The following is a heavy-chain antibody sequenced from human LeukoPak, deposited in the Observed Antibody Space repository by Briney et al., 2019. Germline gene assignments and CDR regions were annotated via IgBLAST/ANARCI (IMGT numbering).Heavy chain of an antibody. V-gene: IGHV4-34*01. CDR3: ASQDRNFAYFDY. Sequence: SETLSLTSAVYGGSFSGYYWSWIRQPPGKGLEWIGEINHSGSTNYNPSLKSRVTISIDTSKNQFSLKLTSVTAADTAVYYCASQDRNFAYFDYWSQGTLVTVSS. CDR1: GGSFSGYY. D-gene: IGHD1-14*01. CDR2: INHSGST. J-gene: IGHJ4*02.